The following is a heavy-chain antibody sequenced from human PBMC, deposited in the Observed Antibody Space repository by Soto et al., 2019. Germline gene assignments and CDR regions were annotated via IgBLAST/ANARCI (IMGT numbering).Heavy chain of an antibody. Sequence: ASVKVSCKASGYTFTGYYMHWVRQAPGQGLEWMGWINPNSGGTNYAQKFQGWVTMTRDTSISKAYMELSRLRSDDTAVYYCARSFVSYGYWFDPWGQGTRVTVSS. CDR2: INPNSGGT. J-gene: IGHJ5*02. CDR3: ARSFVSYGYWFDP. D-gene: IGHD5-18*01. CDR1: GYTFTGYY. V-gene: IGHV1-2*04.